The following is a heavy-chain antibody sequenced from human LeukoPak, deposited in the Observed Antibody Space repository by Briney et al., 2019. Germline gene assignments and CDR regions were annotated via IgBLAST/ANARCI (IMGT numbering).Heavy chain of an antibody. CDR2: IYHSGST. CDR3: ARMAPYYYYYCMDV. J-gene: IGHJ6*03. Sequence: PSETLSLTCTVSGYSISSGYYWGWIRQPPGKGLEWIGSIYHSGSTYYNPSLKSRVTISVDTSKNQFSLKLCSVTAADTAVYYCARMAPYYYYYCMDVWGKGTTVTVSS. V-gene: IGHV4-38-2*02. CDR1: GYSISSGYY. D-gene: IGHD5-24*01.